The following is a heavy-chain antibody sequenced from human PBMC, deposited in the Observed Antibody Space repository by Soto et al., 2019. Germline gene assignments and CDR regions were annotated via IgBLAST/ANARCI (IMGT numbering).Heavy chain of an antibody. CDR3: ASGLKVRGAYSYNYYYMDV. V-gene: IGHV4-34*01. CDR1: GGSFSGYY. CDR2: INHSGST. Sequence: SETLSLTCAVYGGSFSGYYWSWIRQPPGKGLEWIGEINHSGSTDYNPSLKSRVTISVDTSKNQFSLKLSSVTAADTAVYYCASGLKVRGAYSYNYYYMDVWGKGTTVTVSS. D-gene: IGHD3-10*01. J-gene: IGHJ6*03.